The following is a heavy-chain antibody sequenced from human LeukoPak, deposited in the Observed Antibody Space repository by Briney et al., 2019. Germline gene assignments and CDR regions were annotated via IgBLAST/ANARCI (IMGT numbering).Heavy chain of an antibody. CDR2: ISASAGST. Sequence: PGGSLRLSCAASGFTFSTYAMNWVRQAPGKGLEWVSGISASAGSTYYADSVRGRFTISRDNSKNTLYLQMNSLRAEDTAVYYCAKMPITQGYFDLWGRGTLVTVSS. J-gene: IGHJ2*01. CDR3: AKMPITQGYFDL. CDR1: GFTFSTYA. V-gene: IGHV3-23*01. D-gene: IGHD3-10*01.